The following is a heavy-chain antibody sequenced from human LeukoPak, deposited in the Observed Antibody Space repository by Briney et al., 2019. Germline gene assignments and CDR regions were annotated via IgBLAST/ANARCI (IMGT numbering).Heavy chain of an antibody. J-gene: IGHJ3*02. Sequence: GGSLRLSCAASGFTFDDYAMHWVRQTPGKGLEWVSSIRSSSSYIYYADSVKGRFTISRDNAKNSLYLQMNSLRAEDTAVYYCARPEDGYSPDAFDIWGQGTMVTVSS. CDR3: ARPEDGYSPDAFDI. D-gene: IGHD5-24*01. CDR1: GFTFDDYA. CDR2: IRSSSSYI. V-gene: IGHV3-21*01.